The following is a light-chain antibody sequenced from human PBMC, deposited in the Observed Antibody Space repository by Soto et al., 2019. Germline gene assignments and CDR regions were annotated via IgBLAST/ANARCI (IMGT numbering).Light chain of an antibody. Sequence: DIQMTQSPSSVSASVGDRVTITCRASQGISTWLAWYQQKPGQAPKLLIYAASSLQSGVSSRFSGSASGTDFTLTICSLQPEDFATYYCLQSDSFPHTFGPGTKLHIK. CDR2: AAS. V-gene: IGKV1-12*01. J-gene: IGKJ2*01. CDR3: LQSDSFPHT. CDR1: QGISTW.